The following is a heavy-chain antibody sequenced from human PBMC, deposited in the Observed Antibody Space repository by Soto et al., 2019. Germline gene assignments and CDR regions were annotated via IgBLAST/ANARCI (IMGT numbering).Heavy chain of an antibody. CDR2: IYYSGST. V-gene: IGHV4-59*01. J-gene: IGHJ4*02. CDR1: GGSISSYY. D-gene: IGHD2-8*01. CDR3: AWLGYCTNGVCYTGPFDY. Sequence: PSETLSLTCTFSGGSISSYYWSWIRQPPGKGLEWIGYIYYSGSTNYNPSLKSRVTISVDTSKNQFSLKLSSVTAADTAVYYCAWLGYCTNGVCYTGPFDYWGQGTLVTVSS.